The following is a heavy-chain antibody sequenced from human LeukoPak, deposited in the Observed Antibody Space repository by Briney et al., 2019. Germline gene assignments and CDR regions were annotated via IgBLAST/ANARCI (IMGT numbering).Heavy chain of an antibody. D-gene: IGHD1-14*01. V-gene: IGHV3-23*01. Sequence: PGGSLRLSCAASGLSFSSFAKSWVRQGPARGLEWVSSIRGNGDTFYADSVKGRFTLYSDSSRNTVYFQLNNLRVEDTAIYYCARASWVSTTDAVRWGQGTLVTVSS. CDR2: IRGNGDT. CDR3: ARASWVSTTDAVR. J-gene: IGHJ4*02. CDR1: GLSFSSFA.